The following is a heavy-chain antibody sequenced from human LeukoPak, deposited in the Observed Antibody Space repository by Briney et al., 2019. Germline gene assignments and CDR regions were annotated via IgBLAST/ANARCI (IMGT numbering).Heavy chain of an antibody. V-gene: IGHV3-30*03. Sequence: GRSLRLSCAPSGYTFSRHGMHWVRQAPGKGLEWVAIISNDGSRKYYAHSVEGRFTISRDNSKNTLYLQMDSLRAEDTAVYYCARDRAWNYFDYWGQGTLVTVSS. CDR1: GYTFSRHG. CDR2: ISNDGSRK. D-gene: IGHD3-3*01. CDR3: ARDRAWNYFDY. J-gene: IGHJ4*02.